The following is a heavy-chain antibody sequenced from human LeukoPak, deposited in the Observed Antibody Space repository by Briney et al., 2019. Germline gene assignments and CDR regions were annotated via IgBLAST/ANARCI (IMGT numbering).Heavy chain of an antibody. CDR3: ARAQASYYYDSSGYYYWFDP. CDR2: IKQDGSEK. J-gene: IGHJ5*02. Sequence: GGSLRLSCAASGFTFSSYWMSRVRQAPGKGLEWVANIKQDGSEKYYVDSVKGRFTISRDNAKNSLYLQMNSLRAEDTAVYYCARAQASYYYDSSGYYYWFDPWGQGTLVTVSS. D-gene: IGHD3-22*01. CDR1: GFTFSSYW. V-gene: IGHV3-7*01.